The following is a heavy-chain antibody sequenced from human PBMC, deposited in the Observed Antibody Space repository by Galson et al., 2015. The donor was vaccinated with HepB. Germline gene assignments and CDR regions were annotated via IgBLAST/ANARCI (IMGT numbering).Heavy chain of an antibody. V-gene: IGHV5-10-1*01. Sequence: QSGAEVKKPGESLRISCKGSGYSFTNYWITWVRQMPGKGLEWMGKIDPSDSYSNYSPSFQGHVTISADKSISTAYLQCSSLKASDTAMYFCAILEQQLPTRDAFDIWGQGTMVTVSS. CDR1: GYSFTNYW. CDR3: AILEQQLPTRDAFDI. D-gene: IGHD6-13*01. CDR2: IDPSDSYS. J-gene: IGHJ3*02.